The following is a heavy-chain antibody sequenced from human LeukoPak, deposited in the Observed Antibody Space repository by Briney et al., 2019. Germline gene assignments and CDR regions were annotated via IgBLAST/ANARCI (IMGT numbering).Heavy chain of an antibody. V-gene: IGHV3-48*01. Sequence: GGSLRLSCAASGFTFSSYSMNWVRQAPGKGLEWVSYISSSSSTIYYADSVKGRFTISRDNSKNTLFLQMNSLRAEDTAVYYCAKDDSSGYSPPSSDYWGQGALVTVSS. CDR1: GFTFSSYS. CDR3: AKDDSSGYSPPSSDY. CDR2: ISSSSSTI. J-gene: IGHJ4*02. D-gene: IGHD3-22*01.